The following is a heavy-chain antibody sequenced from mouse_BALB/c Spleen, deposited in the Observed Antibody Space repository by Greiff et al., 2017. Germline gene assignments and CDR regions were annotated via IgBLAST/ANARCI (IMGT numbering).Heavy chain of an antibody. D-gene: IGHD2-3*01. V-gene: IGHV1-67*01. J-gene: IGHJ3*01. CDR1: GYTFTDYA. CDR2: ISTYYGNT. CDR3: ARSEDGYYRFAY. Sequence: VKLMESGPELVRPGVSVKISCKGSGYTFTDYAMHWVKQSHAKSLEWIGVISTYYGNTNYNQKFKGKATMTVDKSSSTAYMELARLTSEDSAIYYCARSEDGYYRFAYWGQGTLVTVSA.